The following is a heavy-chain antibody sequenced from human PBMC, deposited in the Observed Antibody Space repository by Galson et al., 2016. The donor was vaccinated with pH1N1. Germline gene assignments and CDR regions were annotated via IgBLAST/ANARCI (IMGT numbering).Heavy chain of an antibody. CDR1: GGSFRGYY. J-gene: IGHJ2*01. Sequence: ETLSLHCAVYGGSFRGYYWSWVRQPPGTGLEWIGEITRNGNINYRPSLRRRATLSLATSKNLFSLSLTSVTAADTAIYYFARLPEFDSGGHWFFDLWGRGTLVTVSS. V-gene: IGHV4-34*01. CDR2: ITRNGNI. CDR3: ARLPEFDSGGHWFFDL. D-gene: IGHD3-10*01.